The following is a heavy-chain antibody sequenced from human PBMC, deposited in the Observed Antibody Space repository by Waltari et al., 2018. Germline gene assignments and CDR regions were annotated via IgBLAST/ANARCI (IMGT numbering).Heavy chain of an antibody. CDR2: IYHSGST. V-gene: IGHV4-4*02. Sequence: QVQLQASGPGLVKPSGTLSLTCAVSGVSPRPNNWWGWVRQPPGKGLEWIGEIYHSGSTNYNPSLESRVAISVDKSKNQFSLKVRSVTAADTAVYYCARVAVPAVTTNWFDPWGQGTLVTVSS. D-gene: IGHD2-2*01. CDR3: ARVAVPAVTTNWFDP. J-gene: IGHJ5*02. CDR1: GVSPRPNNW.